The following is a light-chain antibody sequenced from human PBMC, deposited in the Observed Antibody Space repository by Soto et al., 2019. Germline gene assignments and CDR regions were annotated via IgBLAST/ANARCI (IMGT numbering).Light chain of an antibody. CDR2: EAS. Sequence: DVQLTQSPSTVSAFVGDRVTITCRASENVEGWLAWYQQKPGKAPNLLISEASTLQSGVSSRFSGSGSETDFTLTVSSLQPADSATYYCQQYSSYPYTFGQGTRLEIK. J-gene: IGKJ2*01. V-gene: IGKV1-5*03. CDR1: ENVEGW. CDR3: QQYSSYPYT.